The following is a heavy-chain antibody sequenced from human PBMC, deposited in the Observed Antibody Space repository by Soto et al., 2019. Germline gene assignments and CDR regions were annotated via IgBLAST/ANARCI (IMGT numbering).Heavy chain of an antibody. CDR1: GGSISSYY. CDR3: ARDLIAAAGTDYFYGMDV. D-gene: IGHD6-13*01. J-gene: IGHJ6*02. Sequence: SETLSLTCTVSGGSISSYYWSWIRHPPRQGLEWIGYIYYSGSTNYNPSLKSRDTISVDTSKNQFSLKLSSVTAADTAVYYCARDLIAAAGTDYFYGMDVWGQGATVTGSS. CDR2: IYYSGST. V-gene: IGHV4-59*01.